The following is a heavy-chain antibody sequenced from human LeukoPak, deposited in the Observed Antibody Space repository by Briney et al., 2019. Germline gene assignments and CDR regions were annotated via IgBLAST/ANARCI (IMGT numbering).Heavy chain of an antibody. CDR1: GFTFSSYA. Sequence: PGRSLRLSCAASGFTFSSYAMHWVRQAPGKGLEWVAVISYDGSNKYYADSVKGRFTISRDNSKNTLYLQMNSLRAEDTAVYYCAREGYSSGRFDYWGQGTLVTVSS. D-gene: IGHD6-19*01. V-gene: IGHV3-30-3*01. CDR3: AREGYSSGRFDY. CDR2: ISYDGSNK. J-gene: IGHJ4*02.